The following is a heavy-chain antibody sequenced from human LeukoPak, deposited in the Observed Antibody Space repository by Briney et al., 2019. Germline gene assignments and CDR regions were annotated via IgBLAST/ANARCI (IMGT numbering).Heavy chain of an antibody. CDR2: IKQDGSEK. CDR1: GFTFSSYW. Sequence: PGGSLRLSCAASGFTFSSYWMSWVRQAPGKGLEWVANIKQDGSEKYYVDSVKGRFAISRDNAKNSLYLQMNSLRAEDTAVYYCARLRREEDTRPELWPNDYWGQGTLVTVSS. J-gene: IGHJ4*02. CDR3: ARLRREEDTRPELWPNDY. V-gene: IGHV3-7*01. D-gene: IGHD3-16*01.